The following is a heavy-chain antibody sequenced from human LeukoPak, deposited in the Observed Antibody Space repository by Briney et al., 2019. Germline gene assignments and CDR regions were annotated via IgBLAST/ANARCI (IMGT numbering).Heavy chain of an antibody. CDR1: GGSISSSSYY. V-gene: IGHV4-39*01. CDR3: ARHRWELLSSFDY. CDR2: IYYSGST. J-gene: IGHJ4*02. Sequence: SETLSLTCTVSGGSISSSSYYWGWIRQPPGKGLEWIGSIYYSGSTYYNPSLKSRVTISVDTSKSQFSLKLSSVTAADTAVYYCARHRWELLSSFDYWGQGTLVTVSS. D-gene: IGHD1-26*01.